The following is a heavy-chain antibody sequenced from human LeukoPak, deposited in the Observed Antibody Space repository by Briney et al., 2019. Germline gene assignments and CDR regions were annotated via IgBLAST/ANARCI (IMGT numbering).Heavy chain of an antibody. J-gene: IGHJ6*03. CDR1: GYTLTELS. V-gene: IGHV1-24*01. CDR3: ATGERTVVTRYYYMDV. CDR2: FDPEDGET. D-gene: IGHD4-23*01. Sequence: GASVEVSCKVSGYTLTELSMHWVRQAPGKGLEWMGGFDPEDGETIYAQKFQGRVTMTEDTSTDTAYMELSSLRSEDTAVYYCATGERTVVTRYYYMDVWGKGTTVTVSS.